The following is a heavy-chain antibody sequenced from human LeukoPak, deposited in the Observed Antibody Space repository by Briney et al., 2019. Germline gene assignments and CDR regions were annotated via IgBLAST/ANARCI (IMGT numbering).Heavy chain of an antibody. Sequence: SVKVSCKASGGTFSSYAISWVRQAPGQGLEWMGRIIPILGIANYAQKFQGRVTITADKSTSTAYMELSSLRSEDTAVYYCARDGSGSYYGGTNWFDPWGQGTLVTVSS. CDR1: GGTFSSYA. D-gene: IGHD3-10*01. CDR3: ARDGSGSYYGGTNWFDP. CDR2: IIPILGIA. J-gene: IGHJ5*02. V-gene: IGHV1-69*04.